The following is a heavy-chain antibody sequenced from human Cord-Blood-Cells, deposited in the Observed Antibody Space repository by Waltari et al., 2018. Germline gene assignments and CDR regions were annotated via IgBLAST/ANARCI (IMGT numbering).Heavy chain of an antibody. J-gene: IGHJ4*02. D-gene: IGHD6-13*01. CDR1: GGSFRGYY. CDR3: ARGPSSSFDY. Sequence: QVQLQQWGAGLLKPSETLSLTCAVYGGSFRGYYWSWIRQPPGKGLEWIGEINHSGSTNYNPSLKSRVTISVDTSKNQFSLKLSSVTAADTAVYYCARGPSSSFDYWGQGTLVTVSS. CDR2: INHSGST. V-gene: IGHV4-34*01.